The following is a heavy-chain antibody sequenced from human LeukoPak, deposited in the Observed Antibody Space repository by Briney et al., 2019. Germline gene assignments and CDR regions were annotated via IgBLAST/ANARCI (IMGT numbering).Heavy chain of an antibody. CDR2: ISAYNGNT. Sequence: ASVKVSCKASGYTFTSYAISWVRQAPGQGLECMGWISAYNGNTYYAQNFQGGVTMTADTSTSTAYMELRSLRSDDTAVYYCARVSYNWFDPWGQGTLLTVS. J-gene: IGHJ5*02. D-gene: IGHD6-6*01. V-gene: IGHV1-18*01. CDR1: GYTFTSYA. CDR3: ARVSYNWFDP.